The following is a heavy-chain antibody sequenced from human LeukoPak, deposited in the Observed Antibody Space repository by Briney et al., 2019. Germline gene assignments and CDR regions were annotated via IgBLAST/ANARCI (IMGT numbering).Heavy chain of an antibody. CDR3: ARVSAGTTFEDWFDP. CDR2: ISDDGSGT. V-gene: IGHV3-23*01. CDR1: GFTFSDYA. D-gene: IGHD1-1*01. J-gene: IGHJ5*02. Sequence: PGGSLRLSCAASGFTFSDYAMSWVRQAPGQGLEWVSSISDDGSGTYYADSVKGRFTISRDNSKNTLYLQMNSLRAEDTAVYYCARVSAGTTFEDWFDPWGQGTLVTVSS.